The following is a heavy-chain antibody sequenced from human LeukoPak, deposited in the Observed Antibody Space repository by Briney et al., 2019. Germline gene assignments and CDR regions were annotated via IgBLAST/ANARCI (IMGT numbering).Heavy chain of an antibody. V-gene: IGHV4-59*08. CDR2: IYYSGST. J-gene: IGHJ4*02. CDR1: GGSLSSYY. D-gene: IGHD2-2*01. CDR3: ARLGIGVVPSAMLGDYYFDY. Sequence: KPSETLSLTCTVSGGSLSSYYWSWIRQPPGEGLEWIWYIYYSGSTKYNPSLKSRVTISVDTSKSQFSLKLTSVTAADTAVYYCARLGIGVVPSAMLGDYYFDYWGQGTLVTVSS.